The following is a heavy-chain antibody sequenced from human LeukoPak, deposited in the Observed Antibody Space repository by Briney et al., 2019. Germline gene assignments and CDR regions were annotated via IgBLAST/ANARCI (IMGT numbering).Heavy chain of an antibody. CDR1: GFTLSYAR. CDR2: ISGGGDK. D-gene: IGHD3-22*01. CDR3: AKDVNSSGYYLGFDY. V-gene: IGHV3-23*01. J-gene: IGHJ4*02. Sequence: GGSLRLSCAASGFTLSYARMSWVRQAPGKGLEWVTTISGGGDKQYADHVKGRFTVSRDDSKNTLYLQMNSLRAEDTALYYCAKDVNSSGYYLGFDYWGQGTLVTVSS.